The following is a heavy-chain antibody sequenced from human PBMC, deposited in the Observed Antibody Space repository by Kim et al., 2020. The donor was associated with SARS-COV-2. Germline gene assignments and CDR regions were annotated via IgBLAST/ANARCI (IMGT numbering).Heavy chain of an antibody. J-gene: IGHJ4*02. V-gene: IGHV4-31*02. D-gene: IGHD5-18*01. Sequence: NPSLKSRVTISGGTSKNQVSLKLSSVTAADTAVDYCARADVGTAQPSFDYWGQGTLVTVSS. CDR3: ARADVGTAQPSFDY.